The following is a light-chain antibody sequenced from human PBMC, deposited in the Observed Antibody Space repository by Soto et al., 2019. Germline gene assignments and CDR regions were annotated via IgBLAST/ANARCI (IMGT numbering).Light chain of an antibody. V-gene: IGLV2-14*01. Sequence: QSVLTQPASVSGSPGQSITISCTGTSSDVGGYNHVSWYQHSPGKAPKLILFAVSDRPSGVSHRFSGSKSGNTASLTISGLKADDEADYYCCSYTSISTVVFGGGTKLTVL. CDR2: AVS. CDR1: SSDVGGYNH. J-gene: IGLJ2*01. CDR3: CSYTSISTVV.